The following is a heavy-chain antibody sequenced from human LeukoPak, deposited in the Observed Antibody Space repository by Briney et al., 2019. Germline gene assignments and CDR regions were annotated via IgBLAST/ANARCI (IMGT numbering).Heavy chain of an antibody. V-gene: IGHV4-59*12. CDR3: AREGGYYYGSGTSNWFDP. D-gene: IGHD3-10*01. CDR1: GGSISSYY. Sequence: SETLSLTCTVSGGSISSYYWSWIRQPPGKGLEWIGYIYYSGSTNYNPSLKSRVTISVDKSKNQFSLKLSSVTATDTAVYYCAREGGYYYGSGTSNWFDPWGQGTLVTVSS. CDR2: IYYSGST. J-gene: IGHJ5*02.